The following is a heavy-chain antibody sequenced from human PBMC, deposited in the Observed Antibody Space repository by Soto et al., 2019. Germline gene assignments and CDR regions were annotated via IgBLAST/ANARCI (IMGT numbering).Heavy chain of an antibody. J-gene: IGHJ4*02. CDR1: GGSISSGGYY. CDR3: ARRPYGDDDY. Sequence: QVQLQESGPGLVKPSQTLSLTCTVSGGSISSGGYYCSWIRQHPGKGLEWIGYIYQSGSTYYNPSLKSRVNISVDKSKIPFSLRLSSVTDADTAVYYCARRPYGDDDYWGQGTVVTVSS. V-gene: IGHV4-31*03. CDR2: IYQSGST. D-gene: IGHD4-17*01.